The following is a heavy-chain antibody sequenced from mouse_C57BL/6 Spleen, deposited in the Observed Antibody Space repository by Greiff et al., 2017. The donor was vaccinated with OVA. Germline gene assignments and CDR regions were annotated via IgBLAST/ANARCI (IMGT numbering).Heavy chain of an antibody. CDR3: ARRKTAMDY. Sequence: VQLQQSGPELVKPGASVKISCKASGYTFTDYYINCVKQRPGQGLEWIGWIFPGSGSTYYNEKFKGKATLTVDKSSSTDYMLLSSLTSEDSAVYFCARRKTAMDYWGQGTSVTVSS. J-gene: IGHJ4*01. CDR2: IFPGSGST. CDR1: GYTFTDYY. V-gene: IGHV1-75*01.